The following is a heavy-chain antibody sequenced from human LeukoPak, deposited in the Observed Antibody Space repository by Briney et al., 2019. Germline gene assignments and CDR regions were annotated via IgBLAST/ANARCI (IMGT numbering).Heavy chain of an antibody. CDR3: ARDSAIGRLAF. Sequence: GGSLRLSCAASGFTFSSYAMSWVRQAPGKGLEWVSAISGSGGSTYYADSVKGRFTISRDNSKNTLYLQMNSLRAEDTAVYYCARDSAIGRLAFWGQGTLVTASS. CDR2: ISGSGGST. D-gene: IGHD1-1*01. CDR1: GFTFSSYA. V-gene: IGHV3-23*01. J-gene: IGHJ4*02.